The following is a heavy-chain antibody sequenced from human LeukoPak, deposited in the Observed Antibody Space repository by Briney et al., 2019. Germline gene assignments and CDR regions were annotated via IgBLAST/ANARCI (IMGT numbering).Heavy chain of an antibody. J-gene: IGHJ6*04. Sequence: SETLSLTCTVSGGSISSHYWSWIRQPPGKGLEWIGEINHSGSTNYNPSLKSRVTISVDTSKNQFSLKLSSVTAADTAVYYCARGPRRYCSSTSCHGRAMDVWGKGTTVTVSS. CDR2: INHSGST. D-gene: IGHD2-2*01. V-gene: IGHV4-34*01. CDR1: GGSISSHY. CDR3: ARGPRRYCSSTSCHGRAMDV.